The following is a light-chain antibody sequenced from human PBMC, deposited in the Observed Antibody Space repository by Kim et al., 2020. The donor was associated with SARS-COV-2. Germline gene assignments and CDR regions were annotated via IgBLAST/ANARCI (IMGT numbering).Light chain of an antibody. Sequence: EIVLTQSPGTLSLSAGERATLSCRASESVSSTYLAWFQQKPGQAPRPLIYGATNRAAGIPARFSGSGSGTEFTLTISRLEPEDFAVYYCQQFATSPRTFGQGTKVEIK. CDR2: GAT. V-gene: IGKV3-20*01. CDR1: ESVSSTY. J-gene: IGKJ1*01. CDR3: QQFATSPRT.